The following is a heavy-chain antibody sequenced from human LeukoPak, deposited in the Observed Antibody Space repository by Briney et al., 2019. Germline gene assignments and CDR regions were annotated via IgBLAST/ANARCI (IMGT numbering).Heavy chain of an antibody. J-gene: IGHJ6*03. Sequence: PGGSLRLSCAASGFTFSSYSMNWVRQAPGKGLEWVSYISSSSSTIYYADSVKGRFTISRDNAKNSLCLQMNSLRAEDTAVYYCARDPPVYNWNYHYYMDVWGKGTTVTVSS. CDR1: GFTFSSYS. CDR3: ARDPPVYNWNYHYYMDV. D-gene: IGHD1-20*01. CDR2: ISSSSSTI. V-gene: IGHV3-48*01.